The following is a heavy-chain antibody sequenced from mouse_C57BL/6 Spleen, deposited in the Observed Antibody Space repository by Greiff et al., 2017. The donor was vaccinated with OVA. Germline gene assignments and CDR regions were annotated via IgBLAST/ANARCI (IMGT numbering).Heavy chain of an antibody. V-gene: IGHV2-2*01. D-gene: IGHD1-1*01. CDR3: ARNSDYYGSTHFDY. CDR1: GFSLTSYG. J-gene: IGHJ2*01. Sequence: QVQLQQSGPGLAQPSQSLSITCTASGFSLTSYGVHWVRQSPGQGLEWLGVIWRGGSTDYNAAFISRLSISNDNSKSQAFFKMNSLQADDTAIYYCARNSDYYGSTHFDYWGQGTTLTVSS. CDR2: IWRGGST.